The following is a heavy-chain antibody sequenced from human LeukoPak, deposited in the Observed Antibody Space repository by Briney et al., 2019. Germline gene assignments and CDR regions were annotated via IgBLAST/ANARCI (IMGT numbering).Heavy chain of an antibody. CDR2: IYHSGST. CDR3: ARQVDSSSWLDY. V-gene: IGHV4-38-2*01. D-gene: IGHD6-13*01. J-gene: IGHJ4*02. CDR1: GGSFSGYY. Sequence: PSETLSLTCAVYGGSFSGYYWCWIRQPPGKGLEWIGSIYHSGSTYYNPSLKSRVTISVDTSKNQFSLKLSSVTAADTAVYYCARQVDSSSWLDYWGQGTLVTVSS.